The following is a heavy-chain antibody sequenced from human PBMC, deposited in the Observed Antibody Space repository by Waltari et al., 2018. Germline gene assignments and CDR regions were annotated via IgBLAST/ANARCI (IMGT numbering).Heavy chain of an antibody. J-gene: IGHJ6*03. CDR3: ARPIQLWLNYYYMDV. V-gene: IGHV4-39*01. Sequence: QLQLQESGPGLVKPSETLSLTCTVSGGSISSSSYYWGWIRQPPGKGLEWIGSIYYSGSTYHNPSLKSRVTISVDTAKNQFSLKLRSVTAADTAVYYCARPIQLWLNYYYMDVWGKGTTVTVSS. CDR1: GGSISSSSYY. D-gene: IGHD5-18*01. CDR2: IYYSGST.